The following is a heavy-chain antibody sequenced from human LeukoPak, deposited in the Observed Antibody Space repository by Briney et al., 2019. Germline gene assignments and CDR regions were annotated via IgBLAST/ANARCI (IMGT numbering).Heavy chain of an antibody. CDR2: ISSSRSTI. CDR3: ASKWFCGGDCYYQIDF. Sequence: GGSLRLSCAASGFTFSSYSMNWVRQAPGKGLEWVSYISSSRSTIYYADSVKGRFTISRDNAKNSLYLQMNSLRPEDTAVYYCASKWFCGGDCYYQIDFWGQGTLVTVSS. CDR1: GFTFSSYS. J-gene: IGHJ4*02. V-gene: IGHV3-48*04. D-gene: IGHD2-21*02.